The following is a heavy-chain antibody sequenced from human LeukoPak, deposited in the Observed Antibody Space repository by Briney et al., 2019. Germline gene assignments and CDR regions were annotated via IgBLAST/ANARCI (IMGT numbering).Heavy chain of an antibody. J-gene: IGHJ6*03. D-gene: IGHD5-12*01. V-gene: IGHV4-34*01. CDR2: INHSGST. CDR1: GGSFSGYY. Sequence: SETLSLTCAVYGGSFSGYYWSWIRQPPGKGLEWIGEINHSGSTNYNPSLKSRVTISVDTSKNQFSLKPSSVTAADTAVYYCARGSGAGGYDSRRYYYYYYMDVWGKGTTVTVSS. CDR3: ARGSGAGGYDSRRYYYYYYMDV.